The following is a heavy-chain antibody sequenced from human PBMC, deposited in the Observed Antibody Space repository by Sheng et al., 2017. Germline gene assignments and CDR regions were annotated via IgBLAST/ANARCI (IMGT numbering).Heavy chain of an antibody. CDR1: GFTVSSNY. Sequence: EVQLVETGGGLIQPGGSLRLSCAASGFTVSSNYMSWVRQAPGKGLEWVSVIYSGGSTYYADSVKGRFTISRDNSKNTLYLQMNSLRAEDTAVYYCAREGSSKELYYYYGMDVWGQGTTVTV. CDR2: IYSGGST. D-gene: IGHD2-2*01. V-gene: IGHV3-53*02. J-gene: IGHJ6*02. CDR3: AREGSSKELYYYYGMDV.